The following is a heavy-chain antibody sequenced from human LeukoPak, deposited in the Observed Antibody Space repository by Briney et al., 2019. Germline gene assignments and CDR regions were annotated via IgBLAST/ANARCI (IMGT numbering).Heavy chain of an antibody. CDR3: ARSRDDFDY. V-gene: IGHV1-46*01. Sequence: ASVKVSCKASEYTFTKYYLHWVRQAPGEGLEWMGVSNPTGGRTTYAQKFQGRVTMTRDTSTSTVYMELSSLRSEDTAVYYCARSRDDFDYWGQGTLVTVSS. CDR1: EYTFTKYY. CDR2: SNPTGGRT. J-gene: IGHJ4*02.